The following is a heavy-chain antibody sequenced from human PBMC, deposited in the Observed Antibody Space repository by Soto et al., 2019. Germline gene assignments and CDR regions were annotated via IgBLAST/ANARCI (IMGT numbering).Heavy chain of an antibody. J-gene: IGHJ4*02. V-gene: IGHV1-8*01. CDR2: MNPSNGNA. CDR3: AGERQQLAPSGLFFDY. CDR1: GDTFIKYD. Sequence: ASVKVSCKASGDTFIKYDINWVRQATVQGLEWMGWMNPSNGNAGYAQNFRGRVTMTSKTSRTTAYMWLSGLRYEDTAVYYCAGERQQLAPSGLFFDYWGQGTLVNVSS. D-gene: IGHD6-13*01.